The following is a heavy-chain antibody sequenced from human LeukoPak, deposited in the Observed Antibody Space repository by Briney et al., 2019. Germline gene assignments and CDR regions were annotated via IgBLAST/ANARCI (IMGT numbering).Heavy chain of an antibody. CDR2: IRDDVSQK. CDR1: GFTFSDYG. J-gene: IGHJ5*02. D-gene: IGHD3-10*01. Sequence: HPGGSLRLSCAAAGFTFSDYGIHWVRQAPGKGREWVAFIRDDVSQKYYGDSVKGRFTISRDNYKNTLYLEMNSLRAEDTAVYYCASIDAYYGSGSYYPLSWFDPWGQGTLVTVSS. CDR3: ASIDAYYGSGSYYPLSWFDP. V-gene: IGHV3-30*02.